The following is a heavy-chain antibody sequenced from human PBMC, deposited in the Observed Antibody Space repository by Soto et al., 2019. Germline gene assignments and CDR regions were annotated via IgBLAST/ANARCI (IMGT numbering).Heavy chain of an antibody. CDR1: GYTFTSYA. D-gene: IGHD2-21*01. Sequence: QVQVVQSGAEEKKPGASVKVSCKASGYTFTSYAMHWVRQAPGQRLEWMGWINAGNGNTKHSQKFQGRVTINRDTSASTAYMELSSLRPEDTAVYDCARGGEPIDYWGQGTLVTVSS. V-gene: IGHV1-3*05. CDR2: INAGNGNT. CDR3: ARGGEPIDY. J-gene: IGHJ4*02.